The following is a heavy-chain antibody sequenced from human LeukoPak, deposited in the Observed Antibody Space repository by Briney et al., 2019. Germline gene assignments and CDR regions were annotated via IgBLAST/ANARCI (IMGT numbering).Heavy chain of an antibody. CDR1: GGSITNYY. D-gene: IGHD3-3*01. CDR3: ARGAGYYDFWSGYYRYNWFDP. CDR2: IHYSGST. J-gene: IGHJ5*02. V-gene: IGHV4-59*01. Sequence: SETLSLTCAVSGGSITNYYWSWIRQPPGKGLEWIGYIHYSGSTKYKSSLKSRVIISVDTSKNQFSLKLNSVTAADTAVYYCARGAGYYDFWSGYYRYNWFDPWGQGTLVTVSS.